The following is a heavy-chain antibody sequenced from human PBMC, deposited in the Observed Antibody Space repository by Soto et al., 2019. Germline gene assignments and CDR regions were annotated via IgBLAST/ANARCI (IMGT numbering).Heavy chain of an antibody. CDR1: GDSISNYY. CDR2: IYYSGST. Sequence: QVQLQESGPGLVKPSETLSLTCTVSGDSISNYYWSWIGQPPGKGLEWIGYIYYSGSTNYNPSLNSRVPITVETNKNRFSLKLTSVTAADTAVYYCARHLWVGSSWYLGAFDIWCQGTMVTVSS. CDR3: ARHLWVGSSWYLGAFDI. J-gene: IGHJ3*02. V-gene: IGHV4-59*08. D-gene: IGHD6-13*01.